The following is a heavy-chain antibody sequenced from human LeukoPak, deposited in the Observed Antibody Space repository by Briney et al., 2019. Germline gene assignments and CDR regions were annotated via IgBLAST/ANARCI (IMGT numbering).Heavy chain of an antibody. CDR3: ARLGSGSPSS. V-gene: IGHV4-39*01. CDR2: LYRTGDT. J-gene: IGHJ5*02. D-gene: IGHD3-10*01. Sequence: SEILSLTYTVSGDSISSSNYYWGWIRQPPGKGLEWIGRLYRTGDTYNNPSLKSRVTISGDTSKNQFSLKLSSVTAADTAVYYCARLGSGSPSSWGQGTLVTVSS. CDR1: GDSISSSNYY.